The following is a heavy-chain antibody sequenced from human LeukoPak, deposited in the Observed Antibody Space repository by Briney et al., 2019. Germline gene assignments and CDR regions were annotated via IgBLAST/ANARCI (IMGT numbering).Heavy chain of an antibody. Sequence: GGSLRLSCAASGFTFSSYWMHWVRQAPGKGLVWVSRINSDGSSTSYADSVKGRFTISRDNAKITLYLQMNSLRAEDTAVYYCAREQIAVAGKDYWGQGTLVTVSS. CDR3: AREQIAVAGKDY. CDR1: GFTFSSYW. D-gene: IGHD6-19*01. CDR2: INSDGSST. V-gene: IGHV3-74*01. J-gene: IGHJ4*02.